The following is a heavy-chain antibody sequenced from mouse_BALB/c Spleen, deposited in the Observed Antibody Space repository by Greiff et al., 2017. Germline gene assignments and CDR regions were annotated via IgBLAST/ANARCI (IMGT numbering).Heavy chain of an antibody. CDR2: IDPSDSET. D-gene: IGHD2-2*01. Sequence: QVHVKQSGPQLVRPGASVKISCKASGYSFTSYWMHWVKQRPGQGLEWIGMIDPSDSETRLNQKFKDKATLTVDKSSSTAYMQLSSPTSEDSAVYYCARGGAYGYDEVDYWGQGTTLTVSS. J-gene: IGHJ2*01. CDR3: ARGGAYGYDEVDY. CDR1: GYSFTSYW. V-gene: IGHV1S127*01.